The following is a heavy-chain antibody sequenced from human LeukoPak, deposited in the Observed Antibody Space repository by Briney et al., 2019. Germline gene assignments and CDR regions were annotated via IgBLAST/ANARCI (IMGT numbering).Heavy chain of an antibody. CDR2: INHSGST. CDR3: ARGDYDYVWGSYRYPAFDY. D-gene: IGHD3-16*02. CDR1: GGSFSGYY. Sequence: SETLSLTCAVYGGSFSGYYWSWIRQPPGKGQEWIGEINHSGSTNYNPSLKSRVTISVDTSKNQFSLKLSSVTAADTAVYYCARGDYDYVWGSYRYPAFDYWGQGTLVTVSS. J-gene: IGHJ4*02. V-gene: IGHV4-34*01.